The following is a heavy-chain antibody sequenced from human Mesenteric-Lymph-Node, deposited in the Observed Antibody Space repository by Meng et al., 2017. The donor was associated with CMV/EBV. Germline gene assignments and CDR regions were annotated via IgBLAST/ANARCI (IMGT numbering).Heavy chain of an antibody. D-gene: IGHD2-15*01. J-gene: IGHJ5*02. CDR2: ISAYNGNT. Sequence: ASVKVSCKASGYTFTSYGISWVRQAPGQGLEWMGWISAYNGNTNYAQKLQGRVTMTTDTSTSTAYMELRSLRSDDTAVYYCARVGWVVAMWPLDWFDPWGQGTLVTVSS. CDR1: GYTFTSYG. CDR3: ARVGWVVAMWPLDWFDP. V-gene: IGHV1-18*01.